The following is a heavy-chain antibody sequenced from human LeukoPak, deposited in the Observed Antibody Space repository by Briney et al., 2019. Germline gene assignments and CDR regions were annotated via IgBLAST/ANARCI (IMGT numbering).Heavy chain of an antibody. CDR1: GHTFTSYG. V-gene: IGHV1-18*01. CDR3: ARGRRITIFGVVTPRGYYYMDV. D-gene: IGHD3-3*01. Sequence: ASEKVSCKASGHTFTSYGISWVRQAPGQGLEWMGWISAYNGNTNYAQKLQGRVTMTTDTSTSTAYMELRSLRSDDTAVYYCARGRRITIFGVVTPRGYYYMDVWGKGTTVTVSS. CDR2: ISAYNGNT. J-gene: IGHJ6*03.